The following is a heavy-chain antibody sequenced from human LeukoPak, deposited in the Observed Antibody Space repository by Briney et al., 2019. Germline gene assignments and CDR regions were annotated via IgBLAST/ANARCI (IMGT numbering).Heavy chain of an antibody. V-gene: IGHV1-46*01. Sequence: ASVKVSCKASGYTFTSYYMHWVRQAPGQGLEWMGIINPSCGSTSYAQKFQGRVTMTRDMSTSTVYMELSSLRSEDTAVYYCARGQRGIFEPPNVPAAIFELAYWGQGTLVTVSS. D-gene: IGHD2-2*02. CDR3: ARGQRGIFEPPNVPAAIFELAY. CDR2: INPSCGST. CDR1: GYTFTSYY. J-gene: IGHJ4*02.